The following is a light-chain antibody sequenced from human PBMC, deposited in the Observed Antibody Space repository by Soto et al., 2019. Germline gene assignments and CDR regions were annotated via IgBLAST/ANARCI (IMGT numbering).Light chain of an antibody. V-gene: IGLV2-14*03. J-gene: IGLJ2*01. CDR1: SNDIGPYNY. CDR2: DVT. Sequence: QSVLTQPASVSGSPGQSITISCTGTSNDIGPYNYVSWYQQHPGKAPKLLIYDVTNRASGVSDRFSGSKSGRTASLTISGLQAEDEDDYYCSSYTSIIAVVFGGGTQLTVL. CDR3: SSYTSIIAVV.